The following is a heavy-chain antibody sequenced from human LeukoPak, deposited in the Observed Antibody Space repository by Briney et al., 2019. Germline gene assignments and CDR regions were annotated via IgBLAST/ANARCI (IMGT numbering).Heavy chain of an antibody. Sequence: GSAVRVSCKASGVTFSSYAISWARQAPGQGLEWMGGIIPIFGTANYAQKFQGRVTITTDESTSTAYMELSSLRSEDTAVYYCARGYYGSGSLDYWGQGTLVTVSS. CDR3: ARGYYGSGSLDY. D-gene: IGHD3-10*01. CDR1: GVTFSSYA. J-gene: IGHJ4*02. V-gene: IGHV1-69*05. CDR2: IIPIFGTA.